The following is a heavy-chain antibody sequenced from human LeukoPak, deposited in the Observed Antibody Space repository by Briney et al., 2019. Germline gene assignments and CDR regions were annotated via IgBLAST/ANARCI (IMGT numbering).Heavy chain of an antibody. CDR1: GGSFSGYY. CDR2: INHSGST. CDR3: ARLVRGVIKFYFGY. J-gene: IGHJ4*02. V-gene: IGHV4-34*01. D-gene: IGHD3-10*01. Sequence: SETLSLTCAVYGGSFSGYYWSWIRQPPGKGLEWIGEINHSGSTNYNPSLKSRVTISVDTSKNQFSLKLSSVTAADTAVYYCARLVRGVIKFYFGYWGQGTLVTVSS.